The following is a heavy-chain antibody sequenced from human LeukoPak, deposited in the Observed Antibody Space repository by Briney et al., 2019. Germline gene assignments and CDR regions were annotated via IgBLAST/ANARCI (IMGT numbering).Heavy chain of an antibody. Sequence: GGSLRLSCAASGFTFSDYYMSWIRQAPGKGLEWVSYISSSGSTIYYADSVKGRFTISRDNAKNTPYLQMNSLGAEDTAVYYCASGYLDYGGNSHWGQGTLVTVSS. CDR2: ISSSGSTI. CDR1: GFTFSDYY. D-gene: IGHD4-17*01. V-gene: IGHV3-11*04. CDR3: ASGYLDYGGNSH. J-gene: IGHJ4*02.